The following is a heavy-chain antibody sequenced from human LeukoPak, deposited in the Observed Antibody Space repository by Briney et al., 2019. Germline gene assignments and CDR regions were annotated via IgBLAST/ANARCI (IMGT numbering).Heavy chain of an antibody. CDR2: LSGSDRTT. V-gene: IGHV3-23*01. CDR1: GFTFSSYA. J-gene: IGHJ4*02. D-gene: IGHD6-19*01. Sequence: GGSLRLSCATSGFTFSSYAMSWLRQGPGKGLEWVSSLSGSDRTTYYADSVKGRFTISRDNSKNTPYLQMSSLRGEDTAVYYCAKVSSGWSLDYWGRGTLVTVSS. CDR3: AKVSSGWSLDY.